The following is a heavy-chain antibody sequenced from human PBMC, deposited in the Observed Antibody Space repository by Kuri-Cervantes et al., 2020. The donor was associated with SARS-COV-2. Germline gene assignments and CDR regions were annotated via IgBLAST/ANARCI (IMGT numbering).Heavy chain of an antibody. Sequence: SETLSLTCTVSGDTITSHYWNWIRQPPGKGLEWIGHVHYSGITNYNPSLKSRVTIAADVSKNQLSLQLSSVTAADTAVYNCVRPSSWPTFDWYFDVWGRGTLVTVSS. CDR1: GDTITSHY. CDR3: VRPSSWPTFDWYFDV. J-gene: IGHJ2*01. D-gene: IGHD6-13*01. V-gene: IGHV4-59*11. CDR2: VHYSGIT.